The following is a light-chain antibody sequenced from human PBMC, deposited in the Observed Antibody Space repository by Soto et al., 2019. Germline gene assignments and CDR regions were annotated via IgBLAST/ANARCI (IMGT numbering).Light chain of an antibody. CDR3: QQYGSSPALT. J-gene: IGKJ4*01. Sequence: EIVLTQSPGPLSLSPGESATLSCRSSQSVSSSYLAWYQQKPGQAPRLLIYGASSRATGIPDRFSGSGSGTDFTLPISRLEPEDFAVYYCQQYGSSPALTLGGGTKMDIK. V-gene: IGKV3-20*01. CDR2: GAS. CDR1: QSVSSSY.